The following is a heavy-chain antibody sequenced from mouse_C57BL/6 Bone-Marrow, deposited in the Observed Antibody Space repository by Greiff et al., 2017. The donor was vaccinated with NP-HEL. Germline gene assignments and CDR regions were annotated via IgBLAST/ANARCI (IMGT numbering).Heavy chain of an antibody. CDR2: IDPNSGGT. CDR3: ARWGGSRLDD. Sequence: QVQLQQPGAELVKPGASVKLSCKASGYNFTSYWMHWVKQRPGRGLAWIGRIDPNSGGTKYNEKFKSKATLTVAQPSSTAYMQRGSLTSEDSAVYYCARWGGSRLDDWGQGTTLTVSS. CDR1: GYNFTSYW. V-gene: IGHV1-72*01. J-gene: IGHJ2*01.